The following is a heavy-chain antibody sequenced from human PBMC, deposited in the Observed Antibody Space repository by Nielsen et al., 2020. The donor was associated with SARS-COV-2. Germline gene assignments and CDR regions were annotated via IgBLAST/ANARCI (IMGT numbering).Heavy chain of an antibody. Sequence: SETLSLTCTVSGGSISGSYWSWIRQPPGKRLEWIGRISSSGGISYNPSLKSRVSMSRDTSKNQLSLNLNSVTAADTALYYCARVADQRYCSDGVCYTDAYDMWGQGTMVTVSS. CDR2: ISSSGGI. V-gene: IGHV4-4*07. D-gene: IGHD2-8*01. CDR1: GGSISGSY. CDR3: ARVADQRYCSDGVCYTDAYDM. J-gene: IGHJ3*02.